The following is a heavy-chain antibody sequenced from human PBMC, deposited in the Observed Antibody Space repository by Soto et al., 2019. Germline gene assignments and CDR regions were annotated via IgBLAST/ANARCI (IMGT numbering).Heavy chain of an antibody. J-gene: IGHJ5*02. CDR2: IWYDGGSE. D-gene: IGHD2-2*01. Sequence: QVQLVESGGGVVQPGRSLGLSCAASGFTFSAYGMHWVRQAPGEGLEWVAVIWYDGGSEYYADSVEGRFTISRDNAKNTVYLHMDTLRGDDTAVYYCARAHGPSLGSCLDLWGQGTLVTVSS. CDR3: ARAHGPSLGSCLDL. V-gene: IGHV3-33*01. CDR1: GFTFSAYG.